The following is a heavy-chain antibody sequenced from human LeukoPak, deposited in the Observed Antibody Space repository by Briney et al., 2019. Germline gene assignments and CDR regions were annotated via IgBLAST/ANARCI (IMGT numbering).Heavy chain of an antibody. Sequence: SETLSLTCTVSGGSISSYYWSWIRQPPGKGLEWIGYIYYSGSTNYNPSLKSRVTISVDTSKNQFSLKLSSVTAADTAVYYCARDRGSGWPRYYFDYWGQGTLVTASS. J-gene: IGHJ4*02. CDR3: ARDRGSGWPRYYFDY. D-gene: IGHD6-19*01. V-gene: IGHV4-59*01. CDR1: GGSISSYY. CDR2: IYYSGST.